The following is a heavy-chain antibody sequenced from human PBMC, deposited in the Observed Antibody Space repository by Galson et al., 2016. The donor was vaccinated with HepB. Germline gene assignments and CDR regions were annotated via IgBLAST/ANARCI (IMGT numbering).Heavy chain of an antibody. CDR1: GASINDGSYY. Sequence: TLSLTCTVSGASINDGSYYWTWIRQHPERGLEYIGYVYRTGSTYYNPSLETRLGISVDTSKSQFSLKMTSVTAADSAVYYCASALAGHYRNSNEDFWGPGLLVTVSS. CDR2: VYRTGST. D-gene: IGHD2/OR15-2a*01. J-gene: IGHJ4*02. V-gene: IGHV4-31*03. CDR3: ASALAGHYRNSNEDF.